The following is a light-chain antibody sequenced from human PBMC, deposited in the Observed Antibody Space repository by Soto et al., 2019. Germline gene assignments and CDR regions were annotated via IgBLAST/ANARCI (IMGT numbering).Light chain of an antibody. CDR2: EAT. CDR1: QSIRSY. CDR3: QQSYTTPFT. V-gene: IGKV1-39*01. J-gene: IGKJ3*01. Sequence: DIQMTQSPSSLSASVGDRVTSTCRASQSIRSYLNWYQQKPAKAPELLIYEATSLQSGVPSRFSGSGSGTDFTLTISSLQPEDFATYYYQQSYTTPFTFGPGTKVDIK.